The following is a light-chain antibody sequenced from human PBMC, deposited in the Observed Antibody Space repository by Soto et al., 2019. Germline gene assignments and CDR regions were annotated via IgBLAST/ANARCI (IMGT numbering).Light chain of an antibody. CDR3: SSYTSSSTLSVV. Sequence: QSALTQPASVSGSPGQSITISCTGTSSDVGGYNYVSWYQQHPGKAPKLMIYDVSNRPSGVSNRFSGSKSGNTASLTISGLQAEDEADYYCSSYTSSSTLSVVFGGGTQLTV. V-gene: IGLV2-14*01. J-gene: IGLJ2*01. CDR1: SSDVGGYNY. CDR2: DVS.